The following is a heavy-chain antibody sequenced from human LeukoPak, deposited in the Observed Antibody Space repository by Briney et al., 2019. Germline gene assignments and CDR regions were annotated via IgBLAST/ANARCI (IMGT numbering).Heavy chain of an antibody. CDR2: ISSNGGST. J-gene: IGHJ4*02. CDR3: ARGIAARLYYFDY. Sequence: GGSLRLSCAASGFTFSSYAMHWVRQAPGKGLEYDSAISSNGGSTYYANSVKGRFTISRDNSKNTLYLQMGSLRAEDMAVYYCARGIAARLYYFDYWGQGTLVTVSS. V-gene: IGHV3-64*01. D-gene: IGHD6-6*01. CDR1: GFTFSSYA.